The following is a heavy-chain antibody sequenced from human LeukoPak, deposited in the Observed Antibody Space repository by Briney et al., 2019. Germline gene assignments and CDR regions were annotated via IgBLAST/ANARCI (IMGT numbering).Heavy chain of an antibody. CDR2: ISSSGSGGNT. Sequence: GGSLRLSCAASGVTLSTYAMSWARQAPGRGLEWVSGISSSGSGGNTYYADSVKGRFTISRDNSKNMLYLQMNSLRAEDTAVYYCAKESGALGAPLYDYWGRGILVTASS. CDR1: GVTLSTYA. CDR3: AKESGALGAPLYDY. J-gene: IGHJ4*02. D-gene: IGHD4/OR15-4a*01. V-gene: IGHV3-23*01.